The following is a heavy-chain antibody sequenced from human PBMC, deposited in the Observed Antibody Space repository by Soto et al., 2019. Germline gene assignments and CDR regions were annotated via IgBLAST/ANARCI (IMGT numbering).Heavy chain of an antibody. Sequence: EVQLVESGGGLVKPGGSLRLSCAASGFTFSNAWMNWVRQAPGKGLEWVGRIKSKTDGGTTDYAAPVKGRFTISRDDSKNTLNLKRKGRKTEDTAVYYFTTLRRGGGSGGYSWGQGTLVTVSS. D-gene: IGHD2-15*01. J-gene: IGHJ4*02. CDR2: IKSKTDGGTT. CDR3: TTLRRGGGSGGYS. CDR1: GFTFSNAW. V-gene: IGHV3-15*07.